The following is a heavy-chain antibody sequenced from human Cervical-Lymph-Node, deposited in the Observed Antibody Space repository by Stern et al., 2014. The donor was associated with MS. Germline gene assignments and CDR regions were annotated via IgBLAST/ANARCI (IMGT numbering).Heavy chain of an antibody. CDR3: ARDQSFHFDY. V-gene: IGHV3-33*01. CDR2: LWYDGSNK. CDR1: GFTFSSYG. J-gene: IGHJ4*02. Sequence: QVQLVESGGGVVQPGRSLRLSCAASGFTFSSYGMHWVRQAPGKGLEWVAVLWYDGSNKYYADSVKGRFTISRDNSKNTLYLQMNSLRAEDTAIYYCARDQSFHFDYWGQGTLVTVSS. D-gene: IGHD1-26*01.